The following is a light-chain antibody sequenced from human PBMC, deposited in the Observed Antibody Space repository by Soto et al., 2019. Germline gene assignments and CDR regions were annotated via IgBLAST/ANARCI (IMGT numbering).Light chain of an antibody. Sequence: QSVLAQPASVSGSPGQSITISCTGTSSDVGGETYVSWYQQHPGRAPKLMIYDVSNRPSGVSNRFSGSKSGNTASLTISGLQAENEAYYYCSSYSTTSTLVFGSGTKVTVL. V-gene: IGLV2-14*03. CDR1: SSDVGGETY. CDR3: SSYSTTSTLV. CDR2: DVS. J-gene: IGLJ1*01.